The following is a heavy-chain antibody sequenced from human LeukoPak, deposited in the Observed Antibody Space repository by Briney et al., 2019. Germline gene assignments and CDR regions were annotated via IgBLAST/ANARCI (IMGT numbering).Heavy chain of an antibody. D-gene: IGHD4-17*01. J-gene: IGHJ4*02. CDR1: GFTFGDYA. Sequence: GGSLRLSCTASGFTFGDYAMSWVRRAPGKGLEWVGFIRSKAYGGTTEYAASVKGRFTISRDDSKSIAYLQMNSLKTEDTAVYYCTRDMTTVTTLFDYWGQGTLVTVSS. CDR2: IRSKAYGGTT. V-gene: IGHV3-49*04. CDR3: TRDMTTVTTLFDY.